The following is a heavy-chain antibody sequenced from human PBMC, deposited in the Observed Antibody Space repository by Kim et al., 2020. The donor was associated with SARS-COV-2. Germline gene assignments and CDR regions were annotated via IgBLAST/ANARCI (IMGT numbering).Heavy chain of an antibody. V-gene: IGHV4-31*03. D-gene: IGHD1-26*01. CDR3: ARVSFSDRGFSYYAMDV. Sequence: SETLSLTCTVSGGSISSGTNYWAWIRQFPGKGLEWIGHIDFSGTTFYNSTLKSRLTISVDISKNQFSLDLFSVTAADTAMYYCARVSFSDRGFSYYAMDVWGHGTTVTVSS. CDR2: IDFSGTT. CDR1: GGSISSGTNY. J-gene: IGHJ6*02.